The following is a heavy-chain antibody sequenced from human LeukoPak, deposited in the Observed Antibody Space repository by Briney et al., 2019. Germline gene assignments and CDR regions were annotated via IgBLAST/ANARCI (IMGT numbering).Heavy chain of an antibody. V-gene: IGHV7-4-1*02. D-gene: IGHD2-2*01. CDR3: AREYCSSTSCLFDY. Sequence: ASVKVSCKASGYTFTSYAMNWVRQAPGQGLGWMGWINTNTGNPTYAQGFTGRFVFSLDTSVSTAYLQISSLKAEDTAVYYCAREYCSSTSCLFDYWGQGTLVTVSS. CDR1: GYTFTSYA. CDR2: INTNTGNP. J-gene: IGHJ4*02.